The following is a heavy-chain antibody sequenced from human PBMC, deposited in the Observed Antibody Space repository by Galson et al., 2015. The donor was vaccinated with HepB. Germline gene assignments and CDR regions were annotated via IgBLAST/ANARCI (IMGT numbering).Heavy chain of an antibody. CDR1: GFTFSSYD. V-gene: IGHV3-13*04. J-gene: IGHJ5*02. CDR3: ARGESPYDYADYTGLPWFDP. Sequence: SLRLSCAASGFTFSSYDMHWVRQVTGKGLEWISRIGTAAETYYSGSVKGRFTISRENAKSSLYLQMDSLRAGDTAVYYCARGESPYDYADYTGLPWFDPWGQGTLVTVSA. CDR2: IGTAAET. D-gene: IGHD4-17*01.